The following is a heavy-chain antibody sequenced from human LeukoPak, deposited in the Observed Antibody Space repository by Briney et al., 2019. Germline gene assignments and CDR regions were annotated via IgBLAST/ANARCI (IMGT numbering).Heavy chain of an antibody. CDR3: ARDHYSSSPDY. CDR2: ISYDGSNK. D-gene: IGHD6-13*01. V-gene: IGHV3-30*04. CDR1: GFTFSSYA. J-gene: IGHJ4*02. Sequence: GGSLRLSCAASGFTFSSYAMHWVRQAPGKGLEWVAVISYDGSNKYYADSVKGRFTISRDSSKNTPYLQMNSLRAEDTAVYYCARDHYSSSPDYWGQGTLVTVSS.